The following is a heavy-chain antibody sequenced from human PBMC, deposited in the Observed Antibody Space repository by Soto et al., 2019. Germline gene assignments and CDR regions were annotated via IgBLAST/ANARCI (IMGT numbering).Heavy chain of an antibody. V-gene: IGHV3-48*01. J-gene: IGHJ3*02. CDR3: AGGIVVVTADLDAFDI. Sequence: PGGSLRLSCAASGFTLSNYVMNWVRQAPGKGLEWVAHISTSGATRYYADSVKGRFTISRDNAKTSLYLQMNSLRAEDTAVYYCAGGIVVVTADLDAFDIWGQGTMVTVSS. CDR2: ISTSGATR. D-gene: IGHD2-21*02. CDR1: GFTLSNYV.